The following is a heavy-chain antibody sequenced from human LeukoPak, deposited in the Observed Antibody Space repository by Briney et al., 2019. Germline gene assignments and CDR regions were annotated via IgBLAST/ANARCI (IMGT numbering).Heavy chain of an antibody. J-gene: IGHJ4*02. Sequence: GASVTVSCTASGYTFTSYYMHWVRQAPGQGLEWMGIINPSGGSTSYAQKFQGRVTMTRDTSTSTVYMELSSLRSEDTAVYYCARMTTVTTATMGYWGQGTLVTVSS. D-gene: IGHD4-17*01. CDR2: INPSGGST. CDR1: GYTFTSYY. V-gene: IGHV1-46*01. CDR3: ARMTTVTTATMGY.